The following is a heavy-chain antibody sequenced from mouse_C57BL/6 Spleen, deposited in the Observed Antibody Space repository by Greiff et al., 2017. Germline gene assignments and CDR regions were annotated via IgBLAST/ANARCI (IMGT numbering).Heavy chain of an antibody. CDR2: IYPRSGNT. Sequence: QVQLKQSGAELARPGASVKLSCKASGYTFTSYGISWVKQRTGQGLEWIGEIYPRSGNTYYNEKFKGKATLTADKSSSTAYMELRSLTSEDSAVYFCAKRGNYYGSSGYFEVWGTGTTVTVSS. D-gene: IGHD1-1*01. V-gene: IGHV1-81*01. CDR1: GYTFTSYG. CDR3: AKRGNYYGSSGYFEV. J-gene: IGHJ1*03.